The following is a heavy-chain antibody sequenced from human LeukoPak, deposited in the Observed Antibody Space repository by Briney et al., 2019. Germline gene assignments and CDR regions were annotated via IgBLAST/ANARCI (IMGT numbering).Heavy chain of an antibody. D-gene: IGHD3-16*01. Sequence: SETLSLTCTVSGGSISSSSYYWGWIRQPPGKGLEWIGSIYYSGSTYYNPALKSRVTISVDTSKSQFSLTLSSVTAADTAVYYCARGIRRYYDYVWGRPYYFDYWGQGTLVTVSS. J-gene: IGHJ4*02. V-gene: IGHV4-39*01. CDR3: ARGIRRYYDYVWGRPYYFDY. CDR2: IYYSGST. CDR1: GGSISSSSYY.